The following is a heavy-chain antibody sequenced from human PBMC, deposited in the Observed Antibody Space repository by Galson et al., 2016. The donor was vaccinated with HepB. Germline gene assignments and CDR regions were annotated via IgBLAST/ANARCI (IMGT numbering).Heavy chain of an antibody. CDR2: ISAHSGNT. D-gene: IGHD1-14*01. CDR1: GYTFTNNG. V-gene: IGHV1-18*01. Sequence: SVKVSCKASGYTFTNNGISWVRQAPGQGLEWMGWISAHSGNTNYAQKFQGRLTLTKDTSASTVYMELRSLRFDDTAMYYCARDRDAPLDYWGQGALVTVSS. CDR3: ARDRDAPLDY. J-gene: IGHJ4*02.